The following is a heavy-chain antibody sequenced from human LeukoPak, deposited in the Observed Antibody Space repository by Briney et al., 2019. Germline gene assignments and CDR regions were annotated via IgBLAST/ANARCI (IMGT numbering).Heavy chain of an antibody. CDR3: TRDTGTTGEVKFDP. V-gene: IGHV4-39*07. CDR2: VYYSGST. D-gene: IGHD4-17*01. CDR1: GGSISSGTYY. J-gene: IGHJ5*02. Sequence: SETLSLTCTVSGGSISSGTYYWGWIRQPPGKGLQWIGSVYYSGSTYYNPSLQSRVTISVDTSKSQFSLNLMSVTAADTAVYYCTRDTGTTGEVKFDPWGQGTLVTVSS.